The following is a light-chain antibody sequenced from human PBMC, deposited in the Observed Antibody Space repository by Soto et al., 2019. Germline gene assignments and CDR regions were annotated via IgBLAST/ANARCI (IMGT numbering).Light chain of an antibody. Sequence: EIVLTQSPGTLSLSPGERATLSCRASQSVSSSYLAWYQQKPGQAPRLLIYGASSRATGIPDRFSGSGSGTVFTLTISRLEPEDFAVYYCQQYGRSGYTFGQGTKLEIK. V-gene: IGKV3-20*01. J-gene: IGKJ2*01. CDR2: GAS. CDR3: QQYGRSGYT. CDR1: QSVSSSY.